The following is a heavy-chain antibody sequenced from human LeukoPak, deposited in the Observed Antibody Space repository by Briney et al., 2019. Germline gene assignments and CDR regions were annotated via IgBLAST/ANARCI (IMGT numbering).Heavy chain of an antibody. Sequence: SETLSLTCSVSGDSIRSSYWSWIRQPPGKGLEWIGYVYHTGSSYYNPSLKSRATTSIDMSKNQFSLQLTSMTAADTAVYYCAGYGSESYYKAFDFWGRGILVTVSS. CDR3: AGYGSESYYKAFDF. J-gene: IGHJ4*02. CDR1: GDSIRSSY. CDR2: VYHTGSS. D-gene: IGHD3-10*01. V-gene: IGHV4-59*01.